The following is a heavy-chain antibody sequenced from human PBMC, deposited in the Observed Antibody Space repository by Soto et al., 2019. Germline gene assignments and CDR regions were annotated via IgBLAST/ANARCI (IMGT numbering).Heavy chain of an antibody. Sequence: GSLRLSCAASGFTFSSYAMSWVRQAPGKGLEWVSAISGSGGSTYYADSVKGRFTISRDNSKNTLYLQMNSLRAEDTAVYYCAKEGITMVRGVIIYSPFDPWGQGTLVTVSS. V-gene: IGHV3-23*01. D-gene: IGHD3-10*01. CDR2: ISGSGGST. J-gene: IGHJ5*02. CDR1: GFTFSSYA. CDR3: AKEGITMVRGVIIYSPFDP.